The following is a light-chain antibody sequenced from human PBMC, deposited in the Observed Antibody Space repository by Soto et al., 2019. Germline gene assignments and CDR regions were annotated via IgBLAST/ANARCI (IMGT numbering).Light chain of an antibody. CDR1: QSVSSSY. V-gene: IGKV3-20*01. Sequence: EIVLTQSPGTLSLSPGERATLSCRASQSVSSSYLAWYQQKPGQAPRLLIYGASSRATGIPDRFSGSGSGTVFTLTISRLEPEDFAVYYWQQYGSSPPFGGGTKVEIK. CDR3: QQYGSSPP. J-gene: IGKJ4*01. CDR2: GAS.